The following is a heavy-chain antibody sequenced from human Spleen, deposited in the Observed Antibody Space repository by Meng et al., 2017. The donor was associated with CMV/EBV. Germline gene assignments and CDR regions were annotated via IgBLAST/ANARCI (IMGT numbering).Heavy chain of an antibody. D-gene: IGHD3-10*01. J-gene: IGHJ4*02. V-gene: IGHV1-2*02. CDR1: GYTLTAYY. Sequence: ASVKVSCKASGYTLTAYYIHWVRQAPGQGLEWMGWINPKSGGTNYAQRFQARVTMTRDTSINTAYMELRRLRSDDTAVYYCARGMYYYGSGNRPDFDYRGQGALVTVSS. CDR2: INPKSGGT. CDR3: ARGMYYYGSGNRPDFDY.